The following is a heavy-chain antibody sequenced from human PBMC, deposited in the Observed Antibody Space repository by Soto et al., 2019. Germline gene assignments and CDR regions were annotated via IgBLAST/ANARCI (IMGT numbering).Heavy chain of an antibody. CDR1: GDSISNLDYF. D-gene: IGHD7-27*01. V-gene: IGHV4-30-4*01. CDR2: IYKSATT. Sequence: SETLSLTCSVSGDSISNLDYFWAWIRQPPGQALEYIGYIYKSATTYYNPSFESRVAISVDTSKGQFSLNVTSVTAADTAVYFCARGRYCLTGRCFPNWFDSWGQGALVTVSS. J-gene: IGHJ5*01. CDR3: ARGRYCLTGRCFPNWFDS.